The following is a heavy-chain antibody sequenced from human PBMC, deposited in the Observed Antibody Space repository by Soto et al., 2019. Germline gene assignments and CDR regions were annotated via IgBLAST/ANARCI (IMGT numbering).Heavy chain of an antibody. CDR1: VFAFSSYG. V-gene: IGHV3-30*18. CDR2: ISYDGSNK. D-gene: IGHD6-19*01. J-gene: IGHJ5*02. CDR3: AKERGYSSGYHDNWFDP. Sequence: PGGSLRLSCAASVFAFSSYGMHWVRQAPGKGLEWVAVISYDGSNKKYADSVRGRFTISRDNSKNTLYLQMISLTAEDTAVYYCAKERGYSSGYHDNWFDPWGNGTLVTVSS.